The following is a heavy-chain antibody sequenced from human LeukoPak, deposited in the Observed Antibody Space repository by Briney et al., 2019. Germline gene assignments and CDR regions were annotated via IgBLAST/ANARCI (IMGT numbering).Heavy chain of an antibody. J-gene: IGHJ6*02. V-gene: IGHV3-48*01. D-gene: IGHD4-11*01. CDR2: ISSSSSTI. Sequence: PGGSLRLSCAASGFTFSSYSMNWVRQAPGKGLEWVSYISSSSSTIYYADSVKGRFTISRDNAKNSLYLQMNSLRAEDTAVYYCARADMTKGYYYYGMDVWGQGTTVTASS. CDR3: ARADMTKGYYYYGMDV. CDR1: GFTFSSYS.